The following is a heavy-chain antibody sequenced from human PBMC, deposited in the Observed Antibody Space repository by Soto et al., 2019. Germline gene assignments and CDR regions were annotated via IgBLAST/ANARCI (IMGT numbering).Heavy chain of an antibody. Sequence: QVQLVQSGAEVKKPGASVKVSCKASGYTFTSYYMHWVRQAPGRGLEWMGIINPSGGSTSYAQKFQGRVTMTRDTSTSTVYMELSSLRSEDTAVYYCARVYPSDTRYGYVGNNWFDPWGQGTLVTVSS. CDR3: ARVYPSDTRYGYVGNNWFDP. J-gene: IGHJ5*02. CDR1: GYTFTSYY. D-gene: IGHD5-18*01. CDR2: INPSGGST. V-gene: IGHV1-46*03.